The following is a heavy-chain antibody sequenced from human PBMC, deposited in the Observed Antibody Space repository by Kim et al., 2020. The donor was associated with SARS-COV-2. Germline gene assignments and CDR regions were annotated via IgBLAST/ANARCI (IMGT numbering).Heavy chain of an antibody. CDR1: GFTFSSYA. V-gene: IGHV3-64D*06. J-gene: IGHJ6*02. Sequence: GGSLRLSCSASGFTFSSYAMHWVRQAPGKGLEYVSAISSNGGSTYYADSVKGRFTISRDNSKNTLYLQMSSLRAEDTAVYYCVKDIVVVPAAIYYYYGMDVWGQGTTVTVSS. CDR2: ISSNGGST. D-gene: IGHD2-2*02. CDR3: VKDIVVVPAAIYYYYGMDV.